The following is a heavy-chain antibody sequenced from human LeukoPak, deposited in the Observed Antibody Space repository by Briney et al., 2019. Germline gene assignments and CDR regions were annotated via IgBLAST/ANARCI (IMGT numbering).Heavy chain of an antibody. CDR2: ISGSGGST. CDR1: GFTFSSYA. V-gene: IGHV3-23*01. D-gene: IGHD5-24*01. J-gene: IGHJ4*02. CDR3: AGAQRRGYNEY. Sequence: GGSLRLSCAASGFTFSSYAMSWVRQAPGKGLEWVSAISGSGGSTYYADSVKGRFTISRDNSKNTLYVQMNSLRADDTAVYYCAGAQRRGYNEYWGQGTLVTVSS.